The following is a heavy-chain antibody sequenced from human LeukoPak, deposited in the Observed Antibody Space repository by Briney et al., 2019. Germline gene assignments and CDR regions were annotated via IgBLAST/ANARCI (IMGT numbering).Heavy chain of an antibody. Sequence: PGGSLRLSCAASGFKFDDYGMSWVRQAPGKGLEWVSGINWNGGRTGYADSVKGRFTISRDNAKNSLYLQMNSLRAEDTALYYCAREGNDFWSGYYFDYWGQGTLVTVSS. V-gene: IGHV3-20*04. J-gene: IGHJ4*02. CDR3: AREGNDFWSGYYFDY. CDR2: INWNGGRT. D-gene: IGHD3-3*01. CDR1: GFKFDDYG.